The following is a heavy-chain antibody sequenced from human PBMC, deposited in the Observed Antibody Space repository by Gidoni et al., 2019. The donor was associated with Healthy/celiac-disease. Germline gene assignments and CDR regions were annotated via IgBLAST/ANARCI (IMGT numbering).Heavy chain of an antibody. CDR1: GFTFGDYA. CDR2: IRSKAYGGTT. D-gene: IGHD5-12*01. V-gene: IGHV3-49*05. Sequence: EVQLVESGGGLVKPGRSLRLSCTASGFTFGDYAMSWFRQAPGKGLEWVGFIRSKAYGGTTEYAASVKGRFTISRDDSKSIAYLQMNSLKTEDTAVYYCTREEMATRRYYYYGMDVWGQGTTVTVSS. CDR3: TREEMATRRYYYYGMDV. J-gene: IGHJ6*02.